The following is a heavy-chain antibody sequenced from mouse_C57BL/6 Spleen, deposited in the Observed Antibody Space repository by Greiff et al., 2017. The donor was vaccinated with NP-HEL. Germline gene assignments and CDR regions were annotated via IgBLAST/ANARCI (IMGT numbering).Heavy chain of an antibody. J-gene: IGHJ4*01. CDR2: IYPRSGNT. CDR3: ARKGNYYGHYYAMDY. D-gene: IGHD1-1*01. V-gene: IGHV1-81*01. Sequence: VQLQQSGAELARPGASVKLSCKASGYTFTSYGISWVKQRPGQGLEWIGEIYPRSGNTYYNEKFKGKATLTADKSSSTAYMELRSLTSEDSAVYFCARKGNYYGHYYAMDYWGQGTSVTVSS. CDR1: GYTFTSYG.